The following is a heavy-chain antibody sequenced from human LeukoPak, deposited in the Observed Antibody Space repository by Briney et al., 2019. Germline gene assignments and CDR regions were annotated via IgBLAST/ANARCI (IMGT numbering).Heavy chain of an antibody. CDR1: GGSISSGSYY. V-gene: IGHV4-61*02. Sequence: SQTLSLTCTVSGGSISSGSYYWSWIRQPAGKGLEWIGRIYTSGGTNYNPSLKSRVTISVDTSKNQFSLKLSSVTAADTAVYYCARVALAGAFDIWGQGTMVTVSS. CDR3: ARVALAGAFDI. CDR2: IYTSGGT. J-gene: IGHJ3*02. D-gene: IGHD6-19*01.